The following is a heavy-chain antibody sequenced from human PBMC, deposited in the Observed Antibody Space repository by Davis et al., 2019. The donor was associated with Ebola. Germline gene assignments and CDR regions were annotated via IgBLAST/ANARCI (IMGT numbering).Heavy chain of an antibody. D-gene: IGHD6-13*01. J-gene: IGHJ4*02. Sequence: GSLRLSCAASGFTFSDYYMSWIRQAPGKGLEWVSYISSSGSTIYYADSVKGRFTISRDNAKNSLYLQMNSLRAEDTAVYYCARDRWYSSSWGYFDYWGQGTLVTVSS. CDR2: ISSSGSTI. CDR1: GFTFSDYY. V-gene: IGHV3-11*01. CDR3: ARDRWYSSSWGYFDY.